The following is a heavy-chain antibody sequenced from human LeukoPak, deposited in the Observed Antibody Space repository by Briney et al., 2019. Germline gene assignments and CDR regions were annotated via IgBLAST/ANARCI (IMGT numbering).Heavy chain of an antibody. Sequence: SQTLSLTCTVSGGSISSGDYYWSWLRQPPGTGLEWIGYIYYSGSTYYNPSLKSRVTISVDTSKNQFSLKLSSVTAADTAVYYCARVDYYDSSGYPKLTFDYWGQGTLVTVSS. V-gene: IGHV4-30-4*01. CDR2: IYYSGST. D-gene: IGHD3-22*01. CDR1: GGSISSGDYY. J-gene: IGHJ4*02. CDR3: ARVDYYDSSGYPKLTFDY.